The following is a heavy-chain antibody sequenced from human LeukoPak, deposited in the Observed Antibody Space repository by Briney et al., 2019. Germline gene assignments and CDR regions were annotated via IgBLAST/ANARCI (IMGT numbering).Heavy chain of an antibody. V-gene: IGHV1-46*01. CDR3: ARGGVGTVTTMDAFDI. CDR2: INPSGGST. D-gene: IGHD4-17*01. J-gene: IGHJ3*02. Sequence: ASVKVSCKASGYTFTSYYMHWVRQAPGQGLEWMGIINPSGGSTSYAQKFQGRVTMTRDTSTSTVYMELSSLRSEDTAVYYCARGGVGTVTTMDAFDIWGQGTVVTVSS. CDR1: GYTFTSYY.